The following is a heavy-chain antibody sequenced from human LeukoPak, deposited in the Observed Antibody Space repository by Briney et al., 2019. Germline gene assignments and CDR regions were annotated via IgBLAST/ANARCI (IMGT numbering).Heavy chain of an antibody. V-gene: IGHV3-30*04. J-gene: IGHJ4*02. CDR3: ARDLGSGSPLDY. Sequence: GGSLRLSCAASGFTFSSYAMHWVRQAPGKGLEWVAVISYDGSNKYYADSVKGRFTISRDNSKNTLYLQTNSLRAEDTAVYYCARDLGSGSPLDYWGQGTLVTVSS. CDR1: GFTFSSYA. CDR2: ISYDGSNK. D-gene: IGHD3-10*01.